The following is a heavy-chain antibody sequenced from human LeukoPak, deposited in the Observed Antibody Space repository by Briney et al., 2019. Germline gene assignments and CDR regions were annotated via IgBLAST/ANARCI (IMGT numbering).Heavy chain of an antibody. J-gene: IGHJ4*02. CDR2: ISSSGRTT. D-gene: IGHD3-10*01. Sequence: GGSLRLSCAASGFTFSSYEMNWVRQAPGEGLVWISYISSSGRTTYYADSVKGRFTISRDSAKNSLYLQMNSLRADDTALYYCARARSTVIQGVIDYWGQGTLVTVSS. CDR1: GFTFSSYE. CDR3: ARARSTVIQGVIDY. V-gene: IGHV3-48*03.